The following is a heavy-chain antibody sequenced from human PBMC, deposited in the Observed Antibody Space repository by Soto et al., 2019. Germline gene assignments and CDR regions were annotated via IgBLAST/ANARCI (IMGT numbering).Heavy chain of an antibody. CDR1: GYTFNFYG. D-gene: IGHD2-8*01. J-gene: IGHJ4*02. CDR3: ARIGVSSGHESPDFDS. Sequence: ASVKVSCKASGYTFNFYGITWVRQAPGQGLEWMGWISGFNGNTNYAADLQGRVTMTTDTSTSTAYMELRGLRSDDAAVYYCARIGVSSGHESPDFDSWGQGTLVTVSS. V-gene: IGHV1-18*01. CDR2: ISGFNGNT.